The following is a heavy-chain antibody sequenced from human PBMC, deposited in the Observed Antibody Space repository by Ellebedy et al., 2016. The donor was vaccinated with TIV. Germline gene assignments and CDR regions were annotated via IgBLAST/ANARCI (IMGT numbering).Heavy chain of an antibody. CDR3: ARAPSTGTVDY. D-gene: IGHD1-1*01. J-gene: IGHJ4*02. CDR2: ISSNGNNI. CDR1: GFTFSTYW. Sequence: GGSLRLSCAASGFTFSTYWMYWVRQAPGKGLEWVSIISSNGNNIYYADSVKGRFTISRDNAKNSLHLQMNSLRDDDTAVYYCARAPSTGTVDYWGRGTLVTVSS. V-gene: IGHV3-21*01.